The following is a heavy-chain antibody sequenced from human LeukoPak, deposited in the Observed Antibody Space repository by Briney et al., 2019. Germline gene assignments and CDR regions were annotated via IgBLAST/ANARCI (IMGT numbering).Heavy chain of an antibody. Sequence: GGSLSLSCAASGFTFDDYAMPWVRQAPGKGLEWVSGISWNSGSIGYADSVKGRFTISRDNAKNSLYLQMNSLRAEDTALYYCAKDLLPKLLWFGEDAFGIWGQGTMVTVSS. V-gene: IGHV3-9*01. J-gene: IGHJ3*02. CDR2: ISWNSGSI. D-gene: IGHD3-10*01. CDR1: GFTFDDYA. CDR3: AKDLLPKLLWFGEDAFGI.